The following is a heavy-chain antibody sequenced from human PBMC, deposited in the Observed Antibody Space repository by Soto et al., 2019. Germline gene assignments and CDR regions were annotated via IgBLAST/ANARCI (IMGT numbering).Heavy chain of an antibody. CDR3: TTAPGLNVLF. V-gene: IGHV3-15*01. Sequence: EVQLVESGGGLVKPGGSLRLSCVGSGFTFIDAWMSWVRQAPGKGLEWVGRLKSETDGGTADYAAPVEGRFNISRDDSKNTLYLQMNSLKSEDTAVYYCTTAPGLNVLFWGQGALVTVSS. J-gene: IGHJ4*02. CDR1: GFTFIDAW. CDR2: LKSETDGGTA. D-gene: IGHD3-16*01.